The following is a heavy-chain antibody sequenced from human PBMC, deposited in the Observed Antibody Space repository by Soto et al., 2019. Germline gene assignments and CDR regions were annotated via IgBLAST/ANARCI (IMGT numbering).Heavy chain of an antibody. CDR3: AKVLAAELRAFDI. V-gene: IGHV3-30*18. D-gene: IGHD6-13*01. CDR1: GFTFSSYG. J-gene: IGHJ3*02. CDR2: ISYDGSNK. Sequence: QVQLVESGGGVVQPGRSLRLPCAASGFTFSSYGMHWVRQAPGKGLEWVAVISYDGSNKYYADSVKGRFTISRDNSKNTLYLQMNSLRAEDTAVYYCAKVLAAELRAFDIWGQGTMVTVSS.